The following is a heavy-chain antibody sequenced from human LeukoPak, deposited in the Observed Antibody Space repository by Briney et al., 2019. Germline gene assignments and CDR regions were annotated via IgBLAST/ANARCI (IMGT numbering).Heavy chain of an antibody. V-gene: IGHV1-8*02. CDR3: ARGIKRYYYGSGSYWMNYYYYYMDV. Sequence: ASVKVSCKASGYTFTSYYMHWVRQAPGQGLEWMGWMNPNSGNTGYAQKFQGRVTMTRNTSISTAYMELSSLRSEDTAVYYCARGIKRYYYGSGSYWMNYYYYYMDVWGKGTTVTISS. CDR1: GYTFTSYY. D-gene: IGHD3-10*01. J-gene: IGHJ6*03. CDR2: MNPNSGNT.